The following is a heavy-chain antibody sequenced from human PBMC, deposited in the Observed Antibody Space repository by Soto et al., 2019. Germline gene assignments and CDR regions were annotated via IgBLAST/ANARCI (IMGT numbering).Heavy chain of an antibody. V-gene: IGHV3-30*03. CDR2: VSYDASNK. D-gene: IGHD2-8*01. CDR1: GFTFSSYG. Sequence: QVQLVESGGGVVQPGRSLRLSCAASGFTFSSYGMHWVRQAPGKVLEWVAVVSYDASNKFYADSVKGRFTISRDNSKNTLYLQMDSLRAEDTALYFCARADRYCTNAVCYADYWGQGTLVTVSS. J-gene: IGHJ4*02. CDR3: ARADRYCTNAVCYADY.